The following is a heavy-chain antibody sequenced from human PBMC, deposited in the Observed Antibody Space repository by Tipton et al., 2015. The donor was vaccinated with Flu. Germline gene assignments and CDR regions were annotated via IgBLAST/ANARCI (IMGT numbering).Heavy chain of an antibody. CDR2: IYHSGST. CDR3: ARASYGSLYFSSYGMDV. D-gene: IGHD5-18*01. Sequence: TLSLTCAVSGGSISSGGYSWSWIRQPPGKGLEWIGYIYHSGSTYYNPSLKSRVTISVDTSKNQFSLKLSSVTAADTAVYYCARASYGSLYFSSYGMDVWGQGPTVPVSS. CDR1: GGSISSGGYS. J-gene: IGHJ6*02. V-gene: IGHV4-30-2*01.